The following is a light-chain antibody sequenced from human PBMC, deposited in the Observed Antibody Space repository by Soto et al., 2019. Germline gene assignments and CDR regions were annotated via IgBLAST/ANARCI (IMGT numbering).Light chain of an antibody. V-gene: IGKV3-20*01. CDR3: QQYGSSPPYT. J-gene: IGKJ2*01. CDR1: QSVSNNY. Sequence: EVVLTQSQGTLSLSPGERATLSCRASQSVSNNYFAWYQQKPGHAPRHLIFGSSDRATGIPDRFSCSGSGTDFTLSISRLEPEDFAVYYCQQYGSSPPYTFGQGTKLEIK. CDR2: GSS.